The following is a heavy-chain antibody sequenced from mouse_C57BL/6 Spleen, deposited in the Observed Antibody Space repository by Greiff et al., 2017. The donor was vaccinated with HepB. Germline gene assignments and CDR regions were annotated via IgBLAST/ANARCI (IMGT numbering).Heavy chain of an antibody. CDR1: GFTFSNYW. CDR2: IRLKSDNYAT. D-gene: IGHD2-3*01. Sequence: EVKVVESGGGLVQPGGSMKLSCVASGFTFSNYWMNWVRQSPEKGLEWVAQIRLKSDNYATHYAESVKGRFTISRDDSKSSVYLQMNNLRAEDTGIYYCTGRDGYYPYYYAMDYWGQGTSVTVSS. CDR3: TGRDGYYPYYYAMDY. J-gene: IGHJ4*01. V-gene: IGHV6-3*01.